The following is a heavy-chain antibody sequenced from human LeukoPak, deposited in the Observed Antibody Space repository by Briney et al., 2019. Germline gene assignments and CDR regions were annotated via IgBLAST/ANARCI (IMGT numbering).Heavy chain of an antibody. CDR2: ISSSSSYI. CDR1: GFTFSSYS. CDR3: ARDEVGYQLLLHY. D-gene: IGHD2-2*01. V-gene: IGHV3-21*01. Sequence: GSLRLSCAASGFTFSSYSMNWVRQASGKGLEWVSSISSSSSYIYYADSVKGRFTISRDNAKNSLYLQMNSLRAEDTAVYYCARDEVGYQLLLHYWGQGTLVTVSS. J-gene: IGHJ4*02.